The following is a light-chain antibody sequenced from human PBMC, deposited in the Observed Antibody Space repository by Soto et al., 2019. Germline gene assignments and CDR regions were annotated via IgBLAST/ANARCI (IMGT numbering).Light chain of an antibody. Sequence: QSVLTQPPSASGSPGQSVTISCTGTSSDVGGYNYVSWYQQHPGKAPKLIISEVSKRPSGVPDRFSGSKSGNTASLTVSGLQAEDEADYYGSSYAGRKIFFFGTGTKVTV. CDR3: SSYAGRKIFF. CDR2: EVS. CDR1: SSDVGGYNY. J-gene: IGLJ1*01. V-gene: IGLV2-8*01.